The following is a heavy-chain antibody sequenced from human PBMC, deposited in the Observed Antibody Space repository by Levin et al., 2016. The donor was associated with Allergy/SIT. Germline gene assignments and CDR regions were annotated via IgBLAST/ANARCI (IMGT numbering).Heavy chain of an antibody. J-gene: IGHJ6*02. CDR2: IIPILGIA. CDR3: ARDSKASGGYYGMDV. Sequence: WVRQAPGQGLEWMGRIIPILGIANYAQKFQGRVTITADKSTSTAYMELSSLRSEDTAVYYCARDSKASGGYYGMDVWGQGTTVTVSS. V-gene: IGHV1-69*04. D-gene: IGHD3-10*01.